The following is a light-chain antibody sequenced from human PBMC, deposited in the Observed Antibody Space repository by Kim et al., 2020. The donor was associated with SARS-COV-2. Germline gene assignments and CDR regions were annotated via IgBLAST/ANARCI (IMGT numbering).Light chain of an antibody. CDR2: DAS. CDR3: QQRNNWPHLT. CDR1: QRNSRC. V-gene: IGKV3-11*01. Sequence: SQGDRDTLTCRARQRNSRCVAWYQQNPGHAPRLLICDASNGATGIPARFSRSGSGTDFTLTNRSLQSEDFAVYYCQQRNNWPHLTFGGGTKVDIK. J-gene: IGKJ4*01.